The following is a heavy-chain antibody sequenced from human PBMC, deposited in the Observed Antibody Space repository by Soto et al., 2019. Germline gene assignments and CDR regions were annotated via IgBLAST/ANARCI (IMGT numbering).Heavy chain of an antibody. Sequence: SETLSLTCTVSGGSISSGDYYWSWIRQTPGKGLEWIGYIYSSGSAYYNPSLKSRLTVSLDTSKNQFSLKLRSVTAADTAVYYCARARGNYFYYGMDVWGQGTTVTAP. CDR1: GGSISSGDYY. J-gene: IGHJ6*02. CDR3: ARARGNYFYYGMDV. CDR2: IYSSGSA. V-gene: IGHV4-30-4*01.